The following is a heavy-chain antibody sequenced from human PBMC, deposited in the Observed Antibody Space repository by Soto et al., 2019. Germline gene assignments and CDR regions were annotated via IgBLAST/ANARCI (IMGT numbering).Heavy chain of an antibody. D-gene: IGHD2-15*01. CDR1: GYTFTDYY. CDR2: INPKSGGP. CDR3: ASEDCRNTNCLKGFDY. J-gene: IGHJ4*02. V-gene: IGHV1-2*02. Sequence: ASVKVSCKTSGYTFTDYYMHWVRQAPGQGFEWVGGINPKSGGPKYVPKFQGRVTVSRDTSTSTAYMELNTLTSDDTAVYYCASEDCRNTNCLKGFDYWGQGTLVTVSS.